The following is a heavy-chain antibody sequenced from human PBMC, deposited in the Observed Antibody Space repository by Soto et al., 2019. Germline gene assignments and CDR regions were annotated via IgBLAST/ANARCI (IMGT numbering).Heavy chain of an antibody. CDR1: GFTCSNYA. J-gene: IGHJ4*02. CDR3: TKNYYLDS. CDR2: INIVGGNT. Sequence: VQLLESGGGLVQPGGSLRLSCAASGFTCSNYAMSWVRQAPGKALEWVSSINIVGGNTNYADSVRGRFTMSRDDSKNTVFLQMNRLRAEDTAIYYCTKNYYLDSWGQGTLITVSS. V-gene: IGHV3-23*01.